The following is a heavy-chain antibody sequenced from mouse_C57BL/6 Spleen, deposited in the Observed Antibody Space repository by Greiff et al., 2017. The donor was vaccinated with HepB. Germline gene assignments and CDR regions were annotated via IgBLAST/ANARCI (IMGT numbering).Heavy chain of an antibody. CDR2: INPNNGGT. Sequence: EVQLQQSGPELVKPGASVKISCKASGYTFTDYYMNWVKQSPGKSLEWIGDINPNNGGTSYNQTFKGKATLTVDKSSSTAYLELTSLTSEDSAVYYCAKRSGSSYVYWGQGTTLTVSS. J-gene: IGHJ2*01. V-gene: IGHV1-26*01. CDR1: GYTFTDYY. D-gene: IGHD1-1*01. CDR3: AKRSGSSYVY.